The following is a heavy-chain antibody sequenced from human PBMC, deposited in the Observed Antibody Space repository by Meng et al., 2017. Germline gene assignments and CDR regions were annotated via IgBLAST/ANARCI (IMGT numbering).Heavy chain of an antibody. CDR3: TRDLDLGEYYYYYYGMDV. J-gene: IGHJ6*02. CDR2: IRSKAYGGTT. Sequence: GGSLGLSCTASGFTFGDYAMSWVRQAPGKGLEWVGFIRSKAYGGTTEYAASVKGRFTISRDDSKSIAYLQMNSLKTEDTAVYYCTRDLDLGEYYYYYYGMDVWGQGTTVTVSS. V-gene: IGHV3-49*04. D-gene: IGHD4-17*01. CDR1: GFTFGDYA.